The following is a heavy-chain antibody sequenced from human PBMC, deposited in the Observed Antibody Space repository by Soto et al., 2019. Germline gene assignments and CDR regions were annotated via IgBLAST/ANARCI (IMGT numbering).Heavy chain of an antibody. J-gene: IGHJ6*03. CDR1: GDSVSSNSAG. Sequence: QVQLQLSGPGLMEPSQTLSLTCAISGDSVSSNSAGWNWVRQTPSRGLEWLGRTYYKSKWFNNYAVSVKSRITITPDTSQNQFSLHLDSVTPEATAVYFCARGSWDDVSGHYYMDVWGKGTTVTVSS. V-gene: IGHV6-1*01. D-gene: IGHD5-12*01. CDR3: ARGSWDDVSGHYYMDV. CDR2: TYYKSKWFN.